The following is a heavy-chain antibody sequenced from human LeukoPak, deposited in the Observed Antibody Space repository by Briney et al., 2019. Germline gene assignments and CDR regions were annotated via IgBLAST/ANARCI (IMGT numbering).Heavy chain of an antibody. CDR2: ISSSSSYI. CDR3: ARVPLRSGYYDSSGFDY. V-gene: IGHV3-21*01. J-gene: IGHJ4*02. D-gene: IGHD3-22*01. CDR1: GFTFSSYS. Sequence: PGGSLRLSCAASGFTFSSYSMNWVRQAPGKGLEWVSSISSSSSYIYYADSVKGRFTISRDNAKNSLYLQMNSLRAEDTAVYYCARVPLRSGYYDSSGFDYWGQGTLVTVSS.